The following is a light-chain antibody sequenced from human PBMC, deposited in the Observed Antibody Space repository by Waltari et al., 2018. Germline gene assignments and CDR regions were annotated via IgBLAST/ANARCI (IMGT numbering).Light chain of an antibody. Sequence: QTVVTQEPSLPVSSGGTVTLPCALSFGSVSRPSYHTWYQQTPVQPPRTLVDKGISRSSGGPDRFSGSILGNTAALTITGAQADDESDYYCSMYMGSGVWVFGGGTKLTVL. V-gene: IGLV8-61*01. CDR1: FGSVSRPSY. CDR2: KGI. CDR3: SMYMGSGVWV. J-gene: IGLJ3*02.